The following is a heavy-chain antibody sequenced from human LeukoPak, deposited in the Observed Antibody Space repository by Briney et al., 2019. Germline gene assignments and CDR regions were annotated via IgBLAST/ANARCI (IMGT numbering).Heavy chain of an antibody. J-gene: IGHJ5*02. CDR2: VNHSGST. V-gene: IGHV4-34*01. CDR3: ARGLVIDP. CDR1: GGSFSGYY. Sequence: PSETLSLTCAVYGGSFSGYYWSWIRQPPGKGLEWIGEVNHSGSTNYNPSLKSRVTISVDTSKNQFSLKLSSVTAADTAVYYCARGLVIDPRGQGTLVTVSS. D-gene: IGHD2/OR15-2a*01.